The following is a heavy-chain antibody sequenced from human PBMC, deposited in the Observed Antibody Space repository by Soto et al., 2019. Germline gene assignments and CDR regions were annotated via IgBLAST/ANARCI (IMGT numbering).Heavy chain of an antibody. V-gene: IGHV3-13*01. D-gene: IGHD1-1*01. Sequence: EVQLVESGGGLVQPGGSLRLSCAGSGFIFSTYDMSWFHQTAGKRLEWVSTIGVGGDTYYEDSVKGRFTIFRENAKNSLYLQMNSLRVGDTAIYYCARAMEVDPIDYWGQGTLVTVSS. CDR1: GFIFSTYD. CDR2: IGVGGDT. J-gene: IGHJ4*02. CDR3: ARAMEVDPIDY.